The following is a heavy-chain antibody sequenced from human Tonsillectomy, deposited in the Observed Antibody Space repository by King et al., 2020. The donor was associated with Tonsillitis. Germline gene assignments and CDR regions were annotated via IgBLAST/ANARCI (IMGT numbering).Heavy chain of an antibody. J-gene: IGHJ4*02. CDR3: ARGLGYSSGWYAY. D-gene: IGHD6-19*01. CDR2: INHSGST. CDR1: GGSFSGYY. Sequence: VQLQQWGAGLLKPSETLSLTCAVYGGSFSGYYWSWIRQPPGKGLEWIGEINHSGSTYYNPSLKSRVTISVDTSKNQFSLKLSSVTAADTAVYYCARGLGYSSGWYAYWGQGTLVTVSS. V-gene: IGHV4-34*01.